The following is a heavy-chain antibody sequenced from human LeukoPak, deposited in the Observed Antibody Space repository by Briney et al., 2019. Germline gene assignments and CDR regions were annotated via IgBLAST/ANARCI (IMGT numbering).Heavy chain of an antibody. CDR1: GGTFSSYA. V-gene: IGHV1-69*04. Sequence: SVKVSCKASGGTFSSYAISWVRQAPGQGLEWMGRIIPILGIANYAQKFQGRVTITADKSTSTAYMELSSLRSEDTAVYYCAKKNDGNDWGAHYYFDYGAKEP. CDR3: AKKNDGNDWGAHYYFDY. J-gene: IGHJ4*01. CDR2: IIPILGIA. D-gene: IGHD1-1*01.